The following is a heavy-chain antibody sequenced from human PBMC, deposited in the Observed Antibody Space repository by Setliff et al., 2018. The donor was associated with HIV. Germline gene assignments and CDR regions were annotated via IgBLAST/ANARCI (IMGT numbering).Heavy chain of an antibody. CDR3: ATSREQVTPTYYYYYMDV. D-gene: IGHD2-21*02. CDR1: GYTFTSYD. Sequence: ASVKVSCKASGYTFTSYDIDWVRQATGQGLEWMGWMNPNSGNTGYAQKFQGRVTITADESTSTAYMELSSLRPEDTAVYYCATSREQVTPTYYYYYMDVWGKGTTVTVSS. CDR2: MNPNSGNT. J-gene: IGHJ6*03. V-gene: IGHV1-8*03.